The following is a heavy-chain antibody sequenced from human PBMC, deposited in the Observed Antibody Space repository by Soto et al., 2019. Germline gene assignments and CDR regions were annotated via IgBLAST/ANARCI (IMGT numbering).Heavy chain of an antibody. Sequence: PSETLSLTCTVSGGSISSYYWSWIRQPPGKELEWIGYIYYSGITNYNPSLKSRVTISVDTSKNKFSLKLSSVTAADTAVYYCARSYDFWSGYPFDPWGQGTLVTVSS. CDR1: GGSISSYY. CDR2: IYYSGIT. V-gene: IGHV4-59*08. CDR3: ARSYDFWSGYPFDP. D-gene: IGHD3-3*01. J-gene: IGHJ5*02.